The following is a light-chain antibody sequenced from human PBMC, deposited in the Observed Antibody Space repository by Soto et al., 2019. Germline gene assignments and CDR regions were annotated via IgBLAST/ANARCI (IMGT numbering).Light chain of an antibody. J-gene: IGKJ1*01. CDR1: QSVSTSY. V-gene: IGKV3-20*01. CDR3: HQYGSSPPT. Sequence: EIVLPQSPGTLPLSPGERATLSCRASQSVSTSYLAWYRQRPGQAPRLLIYGASSRATGVQDRFSGSGSATDFTLTISRLESEDFAVFYCHQYGSSPPTFGHGTKVEIK. CDR2: GAS.